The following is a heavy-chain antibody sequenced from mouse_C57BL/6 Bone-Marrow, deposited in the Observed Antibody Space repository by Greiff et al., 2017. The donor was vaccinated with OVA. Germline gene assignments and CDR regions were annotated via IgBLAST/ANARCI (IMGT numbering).Heavy chain of an antibody. CDR2: ISNGGGST. Sequence: EVKLMESGGGLVQPGGSLKLSCAASGFTFSDYYMYWVRQTPEKRLEWVAYISNGGGSTYYPDTVKGRFTISRDNAKNTLYLQMSRLKSEDTAMYYCARTGVYYGNWKYFDVWGTGTTVTVSS. J-gene: IGHJ1*03. D-gene: IGHD2-1*01. CDR1: GFTFSDYY. V-gene: IGHV5-12*01. CDR3: ARTGVYYGNWKYFDV.